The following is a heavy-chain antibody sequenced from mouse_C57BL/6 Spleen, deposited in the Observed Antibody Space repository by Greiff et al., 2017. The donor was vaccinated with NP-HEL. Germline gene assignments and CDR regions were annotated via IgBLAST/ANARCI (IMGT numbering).Heavy chain of an antibody. CDR1: GFTFSSYG. Sequence: EVMLVESGGDLVKPGGSLKLSCAASGFTFSSYGMSWVRQTPDKRLEWVATISSGGSYTYYPDSVKGRFTISRDNAKNTLYLQMSSLKSEDTAMSYCASAYYSNYDWFAYWGQGTLVTVSA. D-gene: IGHD2-5*01. V-gene: IGHV5-6*01. J-gene: IGHJ3*01. CDR3: ASAYYSNYDWFAY. CDR2: ISSGGSYT.